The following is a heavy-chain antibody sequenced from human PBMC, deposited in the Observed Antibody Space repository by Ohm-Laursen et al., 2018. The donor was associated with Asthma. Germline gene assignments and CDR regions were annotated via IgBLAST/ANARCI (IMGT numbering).Heavy chain of an antibody. D-gene: IGHD2-2*02. V-gene: IGHV3-21*01. CDR1: GFTFSSYS. J-gene: IGHJ5*02. CDR2: ISSSSSYI. Sequence: SLRLSCAASGFTFSSYSMNWVRQAPGKGLEWVSSISSSSSYIYYADSVKGRFTISRDNAKNSLYLQMNSLRAEDTAVYYCARGPDIVVVPAAISFDPWGQGTLVTVSS. CDR3: ARGPDIVVVPAAISFDP.